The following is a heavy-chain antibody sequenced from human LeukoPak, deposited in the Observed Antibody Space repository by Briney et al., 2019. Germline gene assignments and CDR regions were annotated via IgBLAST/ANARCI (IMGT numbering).Heavy chain of an antibody. CDR3: ARELVLVSAFDI. V-gene: IGHV4-39*07. Sequence: SETLSLTCTVSGGSISSSSYYWGWIRQPPGKGLEWIGSIYYSGSTYYNPSLKSRVTISVDTSKNQFSLKLSSVTAADTAVYYCARELVLVSAFDIWGQGTMVTVSS. CDR1: GGSISSSSYY. CDR2: IYYSGST. D-gene: IGHD3-3*02. J-gene: IGHJ3*02.